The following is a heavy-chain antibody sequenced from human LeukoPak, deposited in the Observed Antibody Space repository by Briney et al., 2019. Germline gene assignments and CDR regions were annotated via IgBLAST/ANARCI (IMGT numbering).Heavy chain of an antibody. V-gene: IGHV3-48*03. Sequence: GGSLRLSCAASGFTFSSYEMNWVRQAPGKGLEWVSYISGSGNTIYYADSVKGRFTISRDNAKNSLYLQMNSLRAEDTAVYYCARGLRSSWGLDDYWGQGTLVTVSS. D-gene: IGHD6-13*01. CDR1: GFTFSSYE. CDR3: ARGLRSSWGLDDY. J-gene: IGHJ4*02. CDR2: ISGSGNTI.